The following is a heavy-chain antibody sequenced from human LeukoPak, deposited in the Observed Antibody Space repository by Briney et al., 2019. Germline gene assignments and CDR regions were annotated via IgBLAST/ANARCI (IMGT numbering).Heavy chain of an antibody. V-gene: IGHV3-11*01. J-gene: IGHJ4*02. D-gene: IGHD6-19*01. CDR3: ARDLAVAGY. CDR1: GFTFSNYY. Sequence: GGSLRLSCAASGFTFSNYYMAWIRQAPGKGLEWVSYITDSGGSKYYADSVKGRFTISRDNAENSLYRQMNNLRAEDTAVYYCARDLAVAGYWGQGTLVTVSS. CDR2: ITDSGGSK.